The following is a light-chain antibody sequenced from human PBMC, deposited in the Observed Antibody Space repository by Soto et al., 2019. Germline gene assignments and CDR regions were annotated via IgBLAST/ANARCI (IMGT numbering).Light chain of an antibody. V-gene: IGKV1-17*01. CDR2: AAS. CDR3: LQHNTYPLT. J-gene: IGKJ4*01. Sequence: DIQMTQSPSSLSASVGDRVTITCRASQGIRSGLGWYQQKPGKAPKRLIDAASSLQSGVPSRFSGSGPGTEFTLTISSLQPEDFATYYCLQHNTYPLTFGGGTKV. CDR1: QGIRSG.